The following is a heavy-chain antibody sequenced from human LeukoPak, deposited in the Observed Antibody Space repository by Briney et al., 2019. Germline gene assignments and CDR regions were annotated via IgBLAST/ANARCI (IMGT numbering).Heavy chain of an antibody. CDR1: GYTFTSYG. D-gene: IGHD5-18*01. CDR3: ARGVVSAKSGYSYGNY. V-gene: IGHV1-18*01. Sequence: ASVKVSCKASGYTFTSYGISWVRQAPGQGLEWMGRISAYNGNTNYAQKLQGRVTITADKSTSTAYMELSSLRSEDTAVYYCARGVVSAKSGYSYGNYWGQGTLVTVSS. J-gene: IGHJ4*02. CDR2: ISAYNGNT.